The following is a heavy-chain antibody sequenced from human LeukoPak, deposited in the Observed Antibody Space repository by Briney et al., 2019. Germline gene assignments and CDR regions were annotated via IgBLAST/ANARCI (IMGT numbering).Heavy chain of an antibody. Sequence: GASVKVSCKASGGTFSSYAISWVRQAPGQGLEWMGRIIPIFGTANYAQKFQGRVTITTDESTSTAYMEPSSLRSEDTAVYYCASVRYCSSTSCPRWNYYMDVWGKGTTVTVSS. CDR1: GGTFSSYA. CDR2: IIPIFGTA. CDR3: ASVRYCSSTSCPRWNYYMDV. V-gene: IGHV1-69*05. J-gene: IGHJ6*03. D-gene: IGHD2-2*01.